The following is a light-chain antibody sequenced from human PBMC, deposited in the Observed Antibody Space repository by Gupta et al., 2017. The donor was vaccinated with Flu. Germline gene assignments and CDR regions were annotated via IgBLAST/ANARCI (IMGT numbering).Light chain of an antibody. CDR2: QVS. CDR3: TQTAHWPWT. Sequence: DVVMTQSPASLPVSLGHPASISCSSGQSLINSDGITFLEWFHQRPGQSPRRLIYQVSKRDSRVSDRFSGSGSGTNFSLKISRVEAEDVGVYYCTQTAHWPWTFGQGTKVEIK. J-gene: IGKJ1*01. CDR1: QSLINSDGITF. V-gene: IGKV2-30*01.